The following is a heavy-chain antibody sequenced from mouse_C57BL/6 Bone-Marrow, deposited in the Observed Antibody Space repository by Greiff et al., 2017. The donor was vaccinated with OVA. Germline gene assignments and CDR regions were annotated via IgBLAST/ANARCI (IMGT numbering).Heavy chain of an antibody. V-gene: IGHV1-26*01. D-gene: IGHD1-1*01. Sequence: VQLQQSGPELVKPGASVKISCKASGYTFTDYYMNWVKQSHGKSLEWIGDINPNNGGTSYNQKFKGKATLTVDKSSSTAYMELRSLTSEDSAVYYCARELRGDYWGQGTTLTVSS. CDR1: GYTFTDYY. CDR2: INPNNGGT. CDR3: ARELRGDY. J-gene: IGHJ2*01.